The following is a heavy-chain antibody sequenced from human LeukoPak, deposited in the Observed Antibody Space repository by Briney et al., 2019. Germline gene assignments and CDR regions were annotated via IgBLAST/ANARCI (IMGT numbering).Heavy chain of an antibody. V-gene: IGHV1-69*06. CDR2: SIPIFGTA. D-gene: IGHD3-9*01. CDR1: GGTFSSYA. Sequence: GASVKVSCTASGGTFSSYAISWVRQAPGQGLEWMGGSIPIFGTANYAQKFQGRVTITADKSTSTAYMELSSLRSEDTAVYYCARYYDILTGGYYFDYWGQGTLVTVSS. J-gene: IGHJ4*02. CDR3: ARYYDILTGGYYFDY.